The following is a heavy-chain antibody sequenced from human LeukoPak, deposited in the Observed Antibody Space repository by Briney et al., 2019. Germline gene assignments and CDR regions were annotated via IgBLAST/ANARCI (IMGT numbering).Heavy chain of an antibody. D-gene: IGHD1-26*01. V-gene: IGHV4-30-2*01. Sequence: SETLSLTCAVFGGSISSGGYSWSWIRQPPGKGLEWIGYIYHSGSTYYNPSLKSRVTISVDRSKNQFSLKLSSVTAADTAVYYCARDRGSHDAFDIWGQGTMVTVSS. CDR3: ARDRGSHDAFDI. CDR1: GGSISSGGYS. J-gene: IGHJ3*02. CDR2: IYHSGST.